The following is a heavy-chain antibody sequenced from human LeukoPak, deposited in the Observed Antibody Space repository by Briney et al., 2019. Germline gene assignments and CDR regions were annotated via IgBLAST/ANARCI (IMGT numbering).Heavy chain of an antibody. V-gene: IGHV3-9*01. CDR3: AKDSSGWDYFDY. CDR2: ISWNSGSI. Sequence: GGSLRLSCAASGFTFDDYAMHWVRQAPGKGLEWVSGISWNSGSIGYADSVKGRFTISRDNAKNSLYLQMNSLRAEDTALYYCAKDSSGWDYFDYWGQGTLVTVSS. D-gene: IGHD1-26*01. CDR1: GFTFDDYA. J-gene: IGHJ4*02.